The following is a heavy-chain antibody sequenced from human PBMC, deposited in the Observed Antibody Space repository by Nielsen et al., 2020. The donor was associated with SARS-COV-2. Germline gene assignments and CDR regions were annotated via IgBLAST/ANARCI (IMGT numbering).Heavy chain of an antibody. CDR3: ARGRRGIAAAVVHYYYYYGMDV. J-gene: IGHJ6*02. CDR2: IYYSGST. Sequence: RQAPGKGLEWIGYIYYSGSTNYNPSLKSRVTISVDTSKNQFSLKLSSVTAAGTAVYYCARGRRGIAAAVVHYYYYYGMDVWGQGTTVTVSS. D-gene: IGHD6-13*01. V-gene: IGHV4-59*01.